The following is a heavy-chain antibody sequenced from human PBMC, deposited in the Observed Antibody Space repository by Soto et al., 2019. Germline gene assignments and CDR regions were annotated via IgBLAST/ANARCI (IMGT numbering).Heavy chain of an antibody. CDR3: AKDETITMIVGDGGYFQH. D-gene: IGHD3-22*01. V-gene: IGHV3-30*18. Sequence: QVQRVESGGGVVQPGRSLRLSCAASGFTFSSYGMHWVRQAPGKGLEWVAVISYDGSNKYYADSVKGRFTISRDNSKNTLYLQRNSLTAEDTAVYYCAKDETITMIVGDGGYFQHWGQGTLVNVSS. CDR1: GFTFSSYG. CDR2: ISYDGSNK. J-gene: IGHJ1*01.